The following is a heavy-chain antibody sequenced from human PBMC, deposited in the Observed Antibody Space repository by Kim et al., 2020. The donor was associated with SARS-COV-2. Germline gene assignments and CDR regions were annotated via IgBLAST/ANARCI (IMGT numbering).Heavy chain of an antibody. CDR1: GFTFDDYA. D-gene: IGHD6-13*01. Sequence: GGSLRLSCAASGFTFDDYAMHWVRQAPGKGLEWVSGISWNSGSIGYADSVKGRFTISRDNAKNSLYLQMNSLRAEDTALYYCAKVRSSPGYFDYWGQGTLVTVSS. CDR3: AKVRSSPGYFDY. CDR2: ISWNSGSI. V-gene: IGHV3-9*01. J-gene: IGHJ4*02.